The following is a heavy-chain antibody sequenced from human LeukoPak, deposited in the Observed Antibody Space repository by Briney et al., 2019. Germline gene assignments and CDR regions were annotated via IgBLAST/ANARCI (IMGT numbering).Heavy chain of an antibody. CDR2: ISSNGGST. CDR3: VKDGVSSWAFDY. CDR1: GFTFSSYA. Sequence: PGGSLRLSCSASGFTFSSYAMHWVRQPPGKGLEYVSAISSNGGSTYYPDSVKGRFTISRDNSKNTLYLQMSSLRAEDTAVYYCVKDGVSSWAFDYCGEGTVVSVS. J-gene: IGHJ4*02. D-gene: IGHD6-13*01. V-gene: IGHV3-64D*06.